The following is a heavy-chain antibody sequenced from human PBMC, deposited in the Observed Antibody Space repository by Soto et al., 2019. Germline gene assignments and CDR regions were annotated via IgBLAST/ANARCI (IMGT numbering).Heavy chain of an antibody. D-gene: IGHD2-21*02. CDR2: IYYSRST. CDR3: ARMTFDDYFDY. J-gene: IGHJ4*02. V-gene: IGHV4-59*01. CDR1: GGSISSYY. Sequence: SETLSLTCTVSGGSISSYYWSCIRQPPGKGLEWIGYIYYSRSTNYNPSLKSRVTISVDTSKNQFSLKLSSVTAADTAVYYCARMTFDDYFDYRGQGTLVTVSS.